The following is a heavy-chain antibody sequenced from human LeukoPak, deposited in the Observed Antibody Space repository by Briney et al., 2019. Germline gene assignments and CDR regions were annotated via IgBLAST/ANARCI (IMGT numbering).Heavy chain of an antibody. J-gene: IGHJ5*02. CDR2: IYSGGST. Sequence: GGSLRLSCAASEFTVSVNYMSWVRQAPGKGLEWVSVIYSGGSTYYADSVKGRFTISRDNSKNTLYLQMNSLRTEDTAVYYCARDARVYSNYLWGQRTLVTVSS. CDR3: ARDARVYSNYL. D-gene: IGHD4-11*01. V-gene: IGHV3-53*05. CDR1: EFTVSVNY.